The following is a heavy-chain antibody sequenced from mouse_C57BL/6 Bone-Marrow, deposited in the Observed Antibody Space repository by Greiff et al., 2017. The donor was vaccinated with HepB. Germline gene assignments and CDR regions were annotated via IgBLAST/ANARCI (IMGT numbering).Heavy chain of an antibody. CDR3: TKDYTWW. V-gene: IGHV14-4*01. D-gene: IGHD1-1*02. J-gene: IGHJ3*01. CDR1: GFNIKDDY. Sequence: EVKLVESGAELVRPGASVKLSCTASGFNIKDDYMHWVKQRPEQGLEWIGWIDPENGDTEYASKFQGKATITADTSSNTAYLQLSSLTSEDTAVYYCTKDYTWWGGQGTLVTVSA. CDR2: IDPENGDT.